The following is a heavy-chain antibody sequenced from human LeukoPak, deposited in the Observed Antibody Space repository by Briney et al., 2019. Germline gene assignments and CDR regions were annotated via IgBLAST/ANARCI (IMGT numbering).Heavy chain of an antibody. Sequence: PGGSLRLSCAASGFTFTSYNMNWVRQAPGKGLEWVSSITSSSSYIYYADSVEGRFTISRDNAKNSLYLQMNSLRAEDTAVYYCARDSHDILTGYFDYWGQGTLVTVSS. J-gene: IGHJ4*02. D-gene: IGHD3-9*01. CDR2: ITSSSSYI. V-gene: IGHV3-21*04. CDR1: GFTFTSYN. CDR3: ARDSHDILTGYFDY.